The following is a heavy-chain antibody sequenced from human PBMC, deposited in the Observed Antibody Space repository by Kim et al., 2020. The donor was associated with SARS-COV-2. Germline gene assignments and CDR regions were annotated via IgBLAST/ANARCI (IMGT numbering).Heavy chain of an antibody. Sequence: SETLSLTCTVSGGSISSSSYYWGWIRQPPGKGLEWIGSIYYSGSTYYNPSLKSRVTISVDTSKNQFSLKLSSVTAADTAVYYCARGWYYYDSSGYYPYYFDYWGQGTLVTVSS. D-gene: IGHD3-22*01. V-gene: IGHV4-39*01. CDR1: GGSISSSSYY. J-gene: IGHJ4*02. CDR3: ARGWYYYDSSGYYPYYFDY. CDR2: IYYSGST.